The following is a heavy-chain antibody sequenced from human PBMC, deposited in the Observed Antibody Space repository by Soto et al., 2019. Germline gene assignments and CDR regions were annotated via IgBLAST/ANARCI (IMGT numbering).Heavy chain of an antibody. D-gene: IGHD2-21*02. CDR3: ARATYCGGDCYSHWFDP. J-gene: IGHJ5*02. CDR2: INPNSGGT. CDR1: GYTFTGYY. V-gene: IGHV1-2*04. Sequence: ASVKVSCKASGYTFTGYYMHWVRQAPGQGLEWMGWINPNSGGTNYAQKFQGWVTMTRDTSISTAYMELSRLRSDDTAVYYCARATYCGGDCYSHWFDPWGQGTLVTVSS.